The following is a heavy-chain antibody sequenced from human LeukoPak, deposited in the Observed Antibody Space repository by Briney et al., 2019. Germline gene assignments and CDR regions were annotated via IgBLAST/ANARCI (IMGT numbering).Heavy chain of an antibody. Sequence: GGSLRLSCTGSGFIFNTFAMSWVRQAPGKGLEWLSVISYDGSIQYYSKSVKGRFTISRDNSNNTVFLQLSSLKPEDWAVYYCARPVGGSPKAAYFDAWGQGALVTVSS. D-gene: IGHD1-26*01. J-gene: IGHJ4*02. CDR3: ARPVGGSPKAAYFDA. V-gene: IGHV3-30-3*02. CDR1: GFIFNTFA. CDR2: ISYDGSIQ.